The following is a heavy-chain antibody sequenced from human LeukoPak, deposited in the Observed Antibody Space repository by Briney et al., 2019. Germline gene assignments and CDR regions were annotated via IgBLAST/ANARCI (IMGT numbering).Heavy chain of an antibody. V-gene: IGHV3-23*01. Sequence: PGGSLRLSCAASGFSIDDHGMSWVRQAPGTGLEWVSAISGSGGSTYYADSVKGRFTISRDNSKITLYLQMNSLRAEDTAVYYCAKEYSSGWYYFDYWGQGTLVTVSS. CDR2: ISGSGGST. CDR1: GFSIDDHG. CDR3: AKEYSSGWYYFDY. J-gene: IGHJ4*02. D-gene: IGHD6-19*01.